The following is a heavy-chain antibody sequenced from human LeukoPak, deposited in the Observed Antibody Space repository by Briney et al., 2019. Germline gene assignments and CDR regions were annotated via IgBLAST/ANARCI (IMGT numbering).Heavy chain of an antibody. D-gene: IGHD6-6*01. J-gene: IGHJ4*02. CDR2: IYYSGNT. CDR1: GGSISSYY. V-gene: IGHV4-59*01. CDR3: ARYISSSQFSFDY. Sequence: PSETLSLTCTVSGGSISSYYWSWIRQPPGKGLERIGYIYYSGNTDYNPSLKSRVTISVDTSKNQFSLKQSSVTAADTAVYYCARYISSSQFSFDYWGQGTLVTVSS.